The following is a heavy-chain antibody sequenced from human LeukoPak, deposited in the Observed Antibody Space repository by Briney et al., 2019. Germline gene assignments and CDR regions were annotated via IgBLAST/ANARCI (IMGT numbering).Heavy chain of an antibody. Sequence: ASVKVSCKASSYSFTSYGISCVRQAPGQGLGWMGWISAYNGNTNYAQKLQSRVTMTTDTSTSTAYMELRSLRSDDTAVSYCAMGQRITIFGVVIGTSWFDPWGQGTLVTVSS. D-gene: IGHD3-3*01. J-gene: IGHJ5*02. V-gene: IGHV1-18*01. CDR1: SYSFTSYG. CDR3: AMGQRITIFGVVIGTSWFDP. CDR2: ISAYNGNT.